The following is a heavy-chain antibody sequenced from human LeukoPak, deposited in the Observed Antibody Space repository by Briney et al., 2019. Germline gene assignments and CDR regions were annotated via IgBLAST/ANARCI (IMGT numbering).Heavy chain of an antibody. CDR2: IYYSGST. D-gene: IGHD6-19*01. CDR3: ARISSGWLDY. V-gene: IGHV4-59*01. Sequence: SETLSLTCTVSGGSISSYYWSWIRQPPGKRLEWIGYIYYSGSTNYNPSLKSRVTMSVDTSKNQFSLKLTSVTAADTAVYFCARISSGWLDYWGQGTLVTVSS. CDR1: GGSISSYY. J-gene: IGHJ4*02.